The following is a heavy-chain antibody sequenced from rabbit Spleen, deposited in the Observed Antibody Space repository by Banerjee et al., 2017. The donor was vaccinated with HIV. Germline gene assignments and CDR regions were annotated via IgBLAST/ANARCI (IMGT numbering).Heavy chain of an antibody. J-gene: IGHJ6*01. CDR1: GFSFSNNDY. Sequence: QSLEESGGDLVKPGGTLTLTCTASGFSFSNNDYMCWVRQAPGKGLEWISCIAGGSSGFTYSATWAKGRFTISKTSSTTVTLQMTSLTAADTATYFCARDTSSSFSSYGMDLWGPGTLVTVS. CDR3: ARDTSSSFSSYGMDL. D-gene: IGHD1-1*01. V-gene: IGHV1S40*01. CDR2: IAGGSSGFT.